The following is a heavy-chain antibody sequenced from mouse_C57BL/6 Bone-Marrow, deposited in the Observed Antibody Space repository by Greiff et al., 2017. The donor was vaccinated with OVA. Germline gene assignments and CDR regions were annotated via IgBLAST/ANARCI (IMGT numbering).Heavy chain of an antibody. J-gene: IGHJ3*01. V-gene: IGHV14-4*01. CDR3: TLANWDWFAY. CDR1: GFNIKDDY. Sequence: VHVKQSGAELVRPGASVKLSCTASGFNIKDDYMHWVKQRPEQGLEWIGWIDPENGDTEYASKFQGKATITADTSSNTAYLQLSSLTSEDTAVYYCTLANWDWFAYWGQGTLVTVSA. CDR2: IDPENGDT. D-gene: IGHD4-1*01.